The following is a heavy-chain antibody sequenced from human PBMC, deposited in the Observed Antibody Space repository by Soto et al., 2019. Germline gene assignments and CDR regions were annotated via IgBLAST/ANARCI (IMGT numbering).Heavy chain of an antibody. CDR1: GFTLSRYW. V-gene: IGHV3-74*01. CDR3: VRVSHGDY. Sequence: EVQLVESGGGLVQPGGSLRLSCAASGFTLSRYWMQWVRQAPGKGLAWVSRIDGDESATNYADSVKGRFTISRDNAKNTLHLQMNSLRAEDTAVYYCVRVSHGDYWGQGPLVTVSS. J-gene: IGHJ4*02. CDR2: IDGDESAT.